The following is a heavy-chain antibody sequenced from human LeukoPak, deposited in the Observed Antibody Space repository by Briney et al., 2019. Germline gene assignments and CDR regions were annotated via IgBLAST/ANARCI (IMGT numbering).Heavy chain of an antibody. Sequence: SETLSLTCTVSGGSISSYYWSWIRQPPGKGMGWIGYIYYSGSTNYNPSLKSRVTISVDTSKNQFSLKLSSVTAADTAVYYCARETVYRDYYYYGMDVWGQGTTVTVSS. CDR2: IYYSGST. D-gene: IGHD1-26*01. J-gene: IGHJ6*02. V-gene: IGHV4-59*01. CDR3: ARETVYRDYYYYGMDV. CDR1: GGSISSYY.